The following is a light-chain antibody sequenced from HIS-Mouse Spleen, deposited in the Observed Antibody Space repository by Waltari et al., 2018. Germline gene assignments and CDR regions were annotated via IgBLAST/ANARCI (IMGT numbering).Light chain of an antibody. V-gene: IGKV1-39*01. Sequence: DIQMTQSPSSLSASVGDRVTITCRASQSISSYLNWYQQKPGKAPKLLIYAASILQSVVPSRFSGSGSGTDFTLTISSLQPEDFATYYCQQSYSTPMYTFGQGTKLEIK. CDR3: QQSYSTPMYT. CDR1: QSISSY. J-gene: IGKJ2*01. CDR2: AAS.